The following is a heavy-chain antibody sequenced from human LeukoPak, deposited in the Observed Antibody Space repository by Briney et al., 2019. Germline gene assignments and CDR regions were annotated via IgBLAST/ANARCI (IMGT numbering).Heavy chain of an antibody. Sequence: GSLRLSCAASGFTFSSYGMHWVRQAPGKGLEWVAVISYDGSNKYYADSVKGRFTISRDNSKNTLYLQMNSLRAEDTAVYYCAKEGSLFHTLRWFDPWGQGTLVTVSS. V-gene: IGHV3-30*18. CDR3: AKEGSLFHTLRWFDP. D-gene: IGHD2-21*01. CDR1: GFTFSSYG. CDR2: ISYDGSNK. J-gene: IGHJ5*02.